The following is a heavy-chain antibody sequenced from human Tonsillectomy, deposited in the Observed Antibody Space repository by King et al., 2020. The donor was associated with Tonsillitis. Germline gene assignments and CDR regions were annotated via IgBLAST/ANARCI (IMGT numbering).Heavy chain of an antibody. Sequence: VQLVESGGGLVQPGGSLRLSCAASGFTFSSYEMNWFRQAPGKGLEWVSYISNRGSTINYADSVKGRFTISRDNAKNSLYLQMNSLRAEDTAVYYCARDPAGGYYDNWFDPWGQGTLVTVSS. CDR2: ISNRGSTI. CDR1: GFTFSSYE. D-gene: IGHD3-22*01. J-gene: IGHJ5*02. V-gene: IGHV3-48*03. CDR3: ARDPAGGYYDNWFDP.